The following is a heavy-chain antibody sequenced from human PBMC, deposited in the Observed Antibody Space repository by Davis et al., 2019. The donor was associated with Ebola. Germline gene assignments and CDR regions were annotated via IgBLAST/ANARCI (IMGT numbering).Heavy chain of an antibody. CDR1: GFNVLNNY. CDR3: ARHIAAAGHDGFDL. Sequence: PGGSLRLSCAASGFNVLNNYMSWVRLAPGKGLEWLSVLYSSGDRYYADSVRGRFTISRDTSKNTLDLQVNSLRAEDSGTYYCARHIAAAGHDGFDLWGQGTMVTVSS. CDR2: LYSSGDR. D-gene: IGHD6-13*01. J-gene: IGHJ3*01. V-gene: IGHV3-66*04.